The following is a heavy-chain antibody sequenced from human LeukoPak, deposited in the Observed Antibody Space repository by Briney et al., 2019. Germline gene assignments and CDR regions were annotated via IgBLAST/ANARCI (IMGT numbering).Heavy chain of an antibody. CDR2: INPSGGST. D-gene: IGHD3-22*01. Sequence: ASVKVSCKASGYTFTSYYMHWVRQAPGQGLEWMGIINPSGGSTSYAQKFQGRVTMTTDTSTSTAYMELRSLRSDDTAVYYCARDHLSSVVVIYSIYYGMDVWGQGTTVTVSS. J-gene: IGHJ6*02. CDR1: GYTFTSYY. V-gene: IGHV1-46*01. CDR3: ARDHLSSVVVIYSIYYGMDV.